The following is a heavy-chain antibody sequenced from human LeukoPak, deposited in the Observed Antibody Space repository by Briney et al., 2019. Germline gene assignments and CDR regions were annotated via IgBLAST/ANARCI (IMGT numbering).Heavy chain of an antibody. D-gene: IGHD3-3*01. CDR1: GGSISSSNW. CDR2: IYHSGST. V-gene: IGHV4-4*02. Sequence: SETLSLTCAVSGGSISSSNWWSWVRQPPGKGLEWIGEIYHSGSTNYNPSLKSRVTISVDKSKNQFSLELSSVTAADTAVYYCAGNGHEFRVSEWVANVDYGGQG. J-gene: IGHJ4*02. CDR3: AGNGHEFRVSEWVANVDY.